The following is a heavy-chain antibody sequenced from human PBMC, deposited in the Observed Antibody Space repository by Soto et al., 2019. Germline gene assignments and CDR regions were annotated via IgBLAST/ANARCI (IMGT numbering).Heavy chain of an antibody. CDR1: SGSISTYY. J-gene: IGHJ6*03. V-gene: IGHV4-59*08. CDR3: ARHAVEPYFSYYMDA. D-gene: IGHD2-21*01. CDR2: IRYSGST. Sequence: SETLSLTCTVSSGSISTYYWSWVRQTPGKGLEWIGYIRYSGSTKYNPSLRSRVTISVDTSKNQFSLKLTSVTAADTAVYYCARHAVEPYFSYYMDAWGKGTTVTVSS.